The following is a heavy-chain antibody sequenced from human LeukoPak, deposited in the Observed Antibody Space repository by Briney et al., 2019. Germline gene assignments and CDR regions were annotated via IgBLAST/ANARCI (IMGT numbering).Heavy chain of an antibody. CDR3: ASFISGDSDGYPLAGSY. J-gene: IGHJ4*02. V-gene: IGHV1-46*03. Sequence: ASVKVSCKASGYTFTSYYMHWVRQAPGQGLEWMGIINPSGGSTSYAQKFQGRVTMNRDTSTSTVYMELSSLRSEDTAVYYCASFISGDSDGYPLAGSYWGQGTLVTVSS. CDR2: INPSGGST. D-gene: IGHD5-24*01. CDR1: GYTFTSYY.